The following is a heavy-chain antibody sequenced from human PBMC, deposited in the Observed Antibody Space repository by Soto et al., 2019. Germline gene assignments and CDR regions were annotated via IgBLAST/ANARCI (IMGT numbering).Heavy chain of an antibody. CDR3: ARDQTGTPSGL. Sequence: QVQLVQSGAEVKKPGASVKVSCKASGYTFTSYYMHWVRQAPGQGLEWMGIINPSGGSTSYAQKFQGRVSMTRDTSTSTVYMELSSLRCEDTAVYYCARDQTGTPSGLWGQGTLVTVSS. V-gene: IGHV1-46*01. CDR1: GYTFTSYY. J-gene: IGHJ4*02. D-gene: IGHD1-7*01. CDR2: INPSGGST.